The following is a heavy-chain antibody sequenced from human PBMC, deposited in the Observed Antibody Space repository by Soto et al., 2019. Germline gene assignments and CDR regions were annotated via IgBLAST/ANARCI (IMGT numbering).Heavy chain of an antibody. J-gene: IGHJ5*02. CDR3: ARDLRSRGWFDP. CDR1: GVSITSHY. CDR2: TYFRGSA. Sequence: SETLSLTCDVSGVSITSHYWNWIRQSPGMGLEWIGSTYFRGSASYNPSLKSRVTISLDTSKDQLSLTLSAVTAADSAVDYCARDLRSRGWFDPWGPGILVTVSS. V-gene: IGHV4-59*11.